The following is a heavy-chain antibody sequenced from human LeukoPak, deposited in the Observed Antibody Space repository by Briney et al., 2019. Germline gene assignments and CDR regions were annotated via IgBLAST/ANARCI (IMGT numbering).Heavy chain of an antibody. CDR1: GFTFSSYG. V-gene: IGHV3-30*18. CDR2: ISYDGSNK. CDR3: AKGPSPLRYFDWPTDDAFDI. Sequence: PGGSLRLSCAASGFTFSSYGMHWVRQAPGKGLEWVAVISYDGSNKYYADSVKGRFTISRDNSKNTLYLQMNSLRAEDTAVYYCAKGPSPLRYFDWPTDDAFDIWGQGTMVTVSS. J-gene: IGHJ3*02. D-gene: IGHD3-9*01.